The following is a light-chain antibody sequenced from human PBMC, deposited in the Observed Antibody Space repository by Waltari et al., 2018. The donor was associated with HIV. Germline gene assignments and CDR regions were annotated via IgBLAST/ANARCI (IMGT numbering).Light chain of an antibody. J-gene: IGKJ4*01. V-gene: IGKV1-5*03. CDR1: QSISSL. Sequence: DIQMIQSPSTLSASVGNRDTNPCLASQSISSLLAWYQQKPGKAPKLLIYKASSLESGVPSRFSGSGSGTEFTLTISSLQPDDFATYYCQQYNSYPRTFGGGTKVEIK. CDR3: QQYNSYPRT. CDR2: KAS.